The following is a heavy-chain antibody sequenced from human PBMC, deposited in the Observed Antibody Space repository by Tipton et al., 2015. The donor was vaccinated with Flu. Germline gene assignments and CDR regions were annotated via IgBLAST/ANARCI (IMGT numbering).Heavy chain of an antibody. Sequence: TLSLTCAVYGGPFSGYYWSWIRQPPGKGLEWIGEINHSGSTQYNPSLKSRVTLSVDTSKNQFSLKLSSVTAADTAVYYCARRRDGYNCFDYWGQGILVTVSS. V-gene: IGHV4-34*01. CDR3: ARRRDGYNCFDY. CDR2: INHSGST. D-gene: IGHD5-24*01. CDR1: GGPFSGYY. J-gene: IGHJ4*02.